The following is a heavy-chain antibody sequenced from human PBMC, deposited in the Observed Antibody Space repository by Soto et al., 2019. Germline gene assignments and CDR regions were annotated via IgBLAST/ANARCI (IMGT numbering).Heavy chain of an antibody. CDR3: ARSSRGRSIAARPSFDH. Sequence: QVQLQQWGAGLLKPSETLSLTCAVYGGSFSGYYWSWIRQPPGKGLEWIGEINHSGSTNYNPSLKSRVTISVDTSKNQFSLKLSSVTAADTAVYYCARSSRGRSIAARPSFDHWGQGTLVTVSS. J-gene: IGHJ4*02. D-gene: IGHD6-6*01. V-gene: IGHV4-34*01. CDR2: INHSGST. CDR1: GGSFSGYY.